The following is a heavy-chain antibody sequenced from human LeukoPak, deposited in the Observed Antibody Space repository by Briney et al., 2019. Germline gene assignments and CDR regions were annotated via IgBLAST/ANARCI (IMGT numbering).Heavy chain of an antibody. D-gene: IGHD6-25*01. CDR1: GFTFSSYA. Sequence: GGSLRLSCAVSGFTFSSYAMHWVRQAPGKGLEWVAVISYDGSNKYYADSVNGRFTISRDNSKNTLYLQMNSLRAEDTAVYYCARDLRGSDAFDIWCQGTMVTVSS. V-gene: IGHV3-30-3*01. CDR2: ISYDGSNK. CDR3: ARDLRGSDAFDI. J-gene: IGHJ3*02.